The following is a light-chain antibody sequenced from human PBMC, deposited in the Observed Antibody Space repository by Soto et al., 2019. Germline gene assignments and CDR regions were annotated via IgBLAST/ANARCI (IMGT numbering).Light chain of an antibody. J-gene: IGLJ2*01. V-gene: IGLV3-1*01. Sequence: SYELTQPPSVSVSPGQTASITCSGDKLGDKYACWYQQKPGQSPVLLIYQDSKRPSGIPERFSGSNSGNTATLTISGTQAMDEAHYYCQAWDSSTAVFGGGTKLTVL. CDR1: KLGDKY. CDR2: QDS. CDR3: QAWDSSTAV.